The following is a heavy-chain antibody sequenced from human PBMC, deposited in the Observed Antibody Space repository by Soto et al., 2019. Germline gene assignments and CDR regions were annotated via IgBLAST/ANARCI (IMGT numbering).Heavy chain of an antibody. CDR1: GYTFTSCD. Sequence: ASVKVSCKASGYTFTSCDINWVRQATGQGLEWMGWMNPNSGNTGYAQKFQGRVTMTRNTSISTAYMELSSLRSEDTAVYYCARVXLFSVSVVVLYYYGMDVWGQGTTVTVSS. CDR2: MNPNSGNT. D-gene: IGHD3-22*01. V-gene: IGHV1-8*01. J-gene: IGHJ6*02. CDR3: ARVXLFSVSVVVLYYYGMDV.